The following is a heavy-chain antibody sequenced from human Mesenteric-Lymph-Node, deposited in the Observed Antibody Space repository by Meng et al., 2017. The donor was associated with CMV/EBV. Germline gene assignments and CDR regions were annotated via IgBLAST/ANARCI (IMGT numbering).Heavy chain of an antibody. CDR3: ARFPLYSSSWYDWFDP. CDR1: GDSVSSNSAA. Sequence: SCAISGDSVSSNSAAWNWIRQSPSRGLEWLGRKYYRSKWYNDYAVSVKSRITINPDTSKNQFSLQLNSVTPEDTAVYYCARFPLYSSSWYDWFDPWGQGTLVTVSS. D-gene: IGHD6-13*01. J-gene: IGHJ5*02. CDR2: KYYRSKWYN. V-gene: IGHV6-1*01.